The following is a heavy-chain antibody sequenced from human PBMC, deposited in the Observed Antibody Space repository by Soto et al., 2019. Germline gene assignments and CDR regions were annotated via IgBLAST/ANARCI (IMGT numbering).Heavy chain of an antibody. CDR3: ATAYVYDFENSNYYRDAFDI. V-gene: IGHV5-51*01. CDR1: GYSFSFYW. J-gene: IGHJ3*02. D-gene: IGHD3-22*01. CDR2: MYPDDSDI. Sequence: PGESLKISCEASGYSFSFYWIGWVRQMPGKGLEWMAIMYPDDSDIRYSPSFGAHVTISADKSTSNAFLQWSSLKASDTAMYYCATAYVYDFENSNYYRDAFDICGQGTLVPVSS.